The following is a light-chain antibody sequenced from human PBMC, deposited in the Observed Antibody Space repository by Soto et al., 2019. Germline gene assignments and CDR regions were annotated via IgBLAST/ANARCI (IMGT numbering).Light chain of an antibody. V-gene: IGKV1-9*01. CDR3: QQLNSYPLT. J-gene: IGKJ4*01. CDR2: AAS. CDR1: QGFSTS. Sequence: DIPLTLSPSFLAASVGDGVTITCRASQGFSTSLSWYQQKPRKAPKFLIYAASILQGGVPSRFRGSGSGPDFMLTTSRLQPEDVATYYCQQLNSYPLTFGGGTKVEIK.